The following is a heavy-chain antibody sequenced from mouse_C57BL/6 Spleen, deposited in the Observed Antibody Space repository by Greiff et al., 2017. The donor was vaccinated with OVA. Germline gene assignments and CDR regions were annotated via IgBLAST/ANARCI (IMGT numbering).Heavy chain of an antibody. J-gene: IGHJ2*01. CDR1: VSTFPFSC. Sequence: QVQLQQPVAELVTPGASVHLSCTASVSTFPFSCLHLLPQIPCRVLSWIGRLDPNSGGTKYNEKFKSKATLKVDKTSSTAYMQLSSLTSEDSAVYYCAREEGSTMVTQRVFDYWGQGTTLTVSS. CDR3: AREEGSTMVTQRVFDY. V-gene: IGHV1-72*01. CDR2: LDPNSGGT. D-gene: IGHD2-2*01.